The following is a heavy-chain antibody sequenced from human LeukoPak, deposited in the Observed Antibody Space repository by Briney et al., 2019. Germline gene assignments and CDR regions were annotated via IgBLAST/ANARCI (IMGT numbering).Heavy chain of an antibody. J-gene: IGHJ3*02. Sequence: GGSLRLSCVASVFSVSSNCMTWVRQAPGGGLEWVSVIYSDGSTYYSGSVKGRFTISRDSSKNTLYLQMNSLRAEDTAVYYCAKYTDYGNLVPFDIWGQGTMVTVSS. CDR3: AKYTDYGNLVPFDI. V-gene: IGHV3-53*01. CDR1: VFSVSSNC. D-gene: IGHD4-17*01. CDR2: IYSDGST.